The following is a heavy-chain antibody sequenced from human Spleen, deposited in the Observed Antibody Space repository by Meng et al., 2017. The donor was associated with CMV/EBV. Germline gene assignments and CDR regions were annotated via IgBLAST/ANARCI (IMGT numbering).Heavy chain of an antibody. CDR2: ISYDGSNK. D-gene: IGHD3-9*01. Sequence: GESLKISCAASGFTFSSYAMHWVRQAPGKGLEWVAVISYDGSNKYYADSVKGRFTISRDNSKNTLYLQMNSLRAEDTAVYYCATKPITIYQTGYGMDVWGQGTTVTVSS. V-gene: IGHV3-30*04. CDR1: GFTFSSYA. CDR3: ATKPITIYQTGYGMDV. J-gene: IGHJ6*02.